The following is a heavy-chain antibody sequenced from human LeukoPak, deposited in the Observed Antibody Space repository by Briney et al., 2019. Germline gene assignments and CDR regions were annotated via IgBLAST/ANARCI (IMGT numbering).Heavy chain of an antibody. Sequence: GGSLRLSCAASRFAFSTYAMSWVRQAPGKGLEWVSGISGSGGSTYYADSVKGRFTTSRDNSKNTLYLQKNSLIAGDTAIYYCAKNRALHEIDYWGQGTLVTVSS. V-gene: IGHV3-23*01. CDR1: RFAFSTYA. CDR2: ISGSGGST. D-gene: IGHD2-21*01. CDR3: AKNRALHEIDY. J-gene: IGHJ4*02.